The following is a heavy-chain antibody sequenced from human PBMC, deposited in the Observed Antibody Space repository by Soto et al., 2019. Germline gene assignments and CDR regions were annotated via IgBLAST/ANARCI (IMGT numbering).Heavy chain of an antibody. CDR3: ARARCSSGQCYYFDY. Sequence: EVQLVESGEDLVQPGGSLRLSCAASGFTFSSYNIHWIRQAPGKGLEFVSAISRSGDRTYYADSVKGRFTITRENSKNTVWLQMGSLRAEDMAVYYCARARCSSGQCYYFDYWGRGALVSVSS. J-gene: IGHJ4*02. CDR1: GFTFSSYN. V-gene: IGHV3-64*02. D-gene: IGHD2-15*01. CDR2: ISRSGDRT.